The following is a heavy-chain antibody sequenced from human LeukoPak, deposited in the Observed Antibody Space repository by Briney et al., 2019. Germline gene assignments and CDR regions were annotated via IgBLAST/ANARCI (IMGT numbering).Heavy chain of an antibody. D-gene: IGHD3-22*01. CDR1: GFTVSSTC. CDR2: IYSGGST. CDR3: AILYDNSGYLGY. V-gene: IGHV3-66*02. Sequence: GGSLRLSCEDSGFTVSSTCMSWVRQAPGKGLEWVSIIYSGGSTYYADSVKGRFTVSRDGSKNTVYLQMNSLRNEDTAVYYCAILYDNSGYLGYWGQGTLVTVSS. J-gene: IGHJ4*02.